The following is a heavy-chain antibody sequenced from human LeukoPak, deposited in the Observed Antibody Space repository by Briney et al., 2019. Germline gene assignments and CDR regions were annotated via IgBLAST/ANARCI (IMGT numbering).Heavy chain of an antibody. CDR3: ARSYDSSGYYTPTAGY. V-gene: IGHV4-31*03. Sequence: SQTLSLTCTVSGGSISSGGYYWSWIRHHPGKGLEWIRYIYYSGSTYYNPSLKSRVTISVDTSKNQFSLKLSSVTAADTAVYYCARSYDSSGYYTPTAGYWGQGTLVTVSS. J-gene: IGHJ4*02. D-gene: IGHD3-22*01. CDR2: IYYSGST. CDR1: GGSISSGGYY.